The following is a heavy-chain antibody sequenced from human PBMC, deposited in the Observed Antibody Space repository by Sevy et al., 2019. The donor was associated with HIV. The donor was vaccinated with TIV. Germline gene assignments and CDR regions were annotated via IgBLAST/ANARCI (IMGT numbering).Heavy chain of an antibody. CDR3: ARGRYFDGFCSDY. Sequence: ASVKVSCKASGYTFTGYYMHWVRQAPGQGLEWMGRINPNSGGTNYAQKFQGRVTMTRDTSISTAYMELSRLRSDDTAVYYCARGRYFDGFCSDYWGQGTLVTVSS. D-gene: IGHD3-9*01. CDR2: INPNSGGT. CDR1: GYTFTGYY. J-gene: IGHJ4*02. V-gene: IGHV1-2*06.